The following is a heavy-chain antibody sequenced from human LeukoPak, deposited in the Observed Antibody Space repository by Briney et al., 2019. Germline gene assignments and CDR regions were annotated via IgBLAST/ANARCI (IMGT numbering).Heavy chain of an antibody. CDR3: ARFTAGWFDP. J-gene: IGHJ5*02. CDR2: IYSGGST. Sequence: GGSLRLSCAASGFTVSSNYMSWVRQAPGKGLEWVSVIYSGGSTYYADSVKGRFTISRDNSKNTLYLQMSSLRAEDTAVCYCARFTAGWFDPWGQGTLVTVSS. CDR1: GFTVSSNY. V-gene: IGHV3-53*01. D-gene: IGHD3-10*01.